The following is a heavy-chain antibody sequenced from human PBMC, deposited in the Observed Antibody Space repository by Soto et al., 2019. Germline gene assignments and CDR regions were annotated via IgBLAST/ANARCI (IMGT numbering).Heavy chain of an antibody. V-gene: IGHV5-51*01. D-gene: IGHD3-9*01. CDR3: ARHLANDILTGYYPWFDP. CDR2: IYPGDSDT. Sequence: PGESLKISCKGSGYSLISYWIGWVRQIPGKGLEWMGIIYPGDSDTRYSPSFQGQVTISADKSISTAYLQWSSLKASDTAMYYCARHLANDILTGYYPWFDPWGQGTLVTVSS. J-gene: IGHJ5*02. CDR1: GYSLISYW.